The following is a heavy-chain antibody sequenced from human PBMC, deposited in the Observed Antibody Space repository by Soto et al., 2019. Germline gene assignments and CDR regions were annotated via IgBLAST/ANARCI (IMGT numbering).Heavy chain of an antibody. Sequence: SVEVSCKASGGTFSSYAVSWVRQAPGQGLEWMGGIIPIFGTANYAQKFQGRVTITADESTSTAYMELSSLRSEDTAVYYCARGGIQLQPRQYYYYGMDVWGQGTTVTVSS. CDR2: IIPIFGTA. CDR1: GGTFSSYA. D-gene: IGHD5-18*01. V-gene: IGHV1-69*13. J-gene: IGHJ6*02. CDR3: ARGGIQLQPRQYYYYGMDV.